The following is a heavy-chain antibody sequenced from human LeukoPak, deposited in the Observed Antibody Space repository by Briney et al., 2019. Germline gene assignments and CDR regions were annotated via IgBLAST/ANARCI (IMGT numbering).Heavy chain of an antibody. Sequence: SETLSLTCTVSGGSISSSSYYWGWIRQPPGKGLEWIGSIYYSGSTYYNPSLKSRVTISVDTSKNQFPLKLSSVTAADTAVYYCARHSNGETYGDYLEEAFGIGGQGTMVTVSS. D-gene: IGHD4-17*01. CDR2: IYYSGST. V-gene: IGHV4-39*01. CDR1: GGSISSSSYY. CDR3: ARHSNGETYGDYLEEAFGI. J-gene: IGHJ3*02.